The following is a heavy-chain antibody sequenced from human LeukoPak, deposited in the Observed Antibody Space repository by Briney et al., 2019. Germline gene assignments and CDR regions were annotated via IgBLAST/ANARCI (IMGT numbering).Heavy chain of an antibody. CDR3: AAEVGSSGWDYFDY. Sequence: SVKVSCKASGFTFTSSAVQWVRQARGQRLEWIGWIVVGSGNTNYAQKFQERVTITRDMSTSTACMELSSLRSEDTAVYYCAAEVGSSGWDYFDYWGQGTLVTVSS. J-gene: IGHJ4*02. D-gene: IGHD6-19*01. V-gene: IGHV1-58*01. CDR1: GFTFTSSA. CDR2: IVVGSGNT.